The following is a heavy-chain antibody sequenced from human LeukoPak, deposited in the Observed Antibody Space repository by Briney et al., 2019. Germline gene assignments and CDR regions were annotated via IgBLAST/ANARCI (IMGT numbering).Heavy chain of an antibody. CDR1: GYTFTGYY. CDR3: ARVHADYYYYYYMDV. V-gene: IGHV1-2*02. Sequence: ASVKVSCKASGYTFTGYYMHWVRQAPGQGLEWMGWINPNSGGTNYAQKFQGRVTMTRDTSISTAYMELSRLRSDDTAVYYCARVHADYYYYYYMDVWGKGTTVTISS. CDR2: INPNSGGT. D-gene: IGHD2-2*01. J-gene: IGHJ6*03.